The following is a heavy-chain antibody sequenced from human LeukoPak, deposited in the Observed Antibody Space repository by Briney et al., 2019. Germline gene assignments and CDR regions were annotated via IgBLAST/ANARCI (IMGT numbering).Heavy chain of an antibody. CDR2: INYSGNT. J-gene: IGHJ3*02. CDR1: GGSISRYY. CDR3: ARHISDYGGSPHRAFDI. V-gene: IGHV4-59*08. D-gene: IGHD4-23*01. Sequence: PSETLSLTCIGTGGSISRYYWSWLRQPPGKGLEWIGYINYSGNTNYNPSLKSRVTISVDTSKNQFSLKLSSVTAADTAVYFCARHISDYGGSPHRAFDIWGQGTMVTVSS.